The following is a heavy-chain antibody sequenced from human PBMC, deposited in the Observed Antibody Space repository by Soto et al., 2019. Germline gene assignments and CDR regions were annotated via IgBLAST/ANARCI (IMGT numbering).Heavy chain of an antibody. D-gene: IGHD6-13*01. CDR2: IVPIYRTA. Sequence: ASVKVSCKASGGTFSSYRINWVRQAPGQGLEWVGGIVPIYRTADYAQKFQGRVTITADESARTSYMGLRSLKSQDTAVYYCVRDSGAQLSSSWGQGTLVTVSS. V-gene: IGHV1-69*13. J-gene: IGHJ4*02. CDR3: VRDSGAQLSSS. CDR1: GGTFSSYR.